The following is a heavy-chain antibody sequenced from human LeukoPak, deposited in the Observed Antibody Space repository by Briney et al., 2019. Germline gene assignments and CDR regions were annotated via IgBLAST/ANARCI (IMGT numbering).Heavy chain of an antibody. CDR3: ARVRGDYNFDY. CDR1: GYTFTSYY. J-gene: IGHJ4*02. V-gene: IGHV1-46*01. CDR2: INPSGGST. Sequence: ASVKVSCKASGYTFTSYYVHWVRQAPGQGLEWMGIINPSGGSTSYAQKFQGRVTMTRDTSTSTVYMELSSLRSEDTAVYYCARVRGDYNFDYWGQGTLVTVSS. D-gene: IGHD4-17*01.